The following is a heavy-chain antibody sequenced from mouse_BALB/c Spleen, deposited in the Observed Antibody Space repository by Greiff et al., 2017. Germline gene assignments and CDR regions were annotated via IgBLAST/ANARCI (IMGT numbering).Heavy chain of an antibody. J-gene: IGHJ2*01. CDR2: INSNGGST. D-gene: IGHD6-1*01. V-gene: IGHV5-6-3*01. CDR1: GFTFSSYG. Sequence: EVMLVESGGGLVQPGGSLKLSCAASGFTFSSYGMSWVRQTPDKRLELVATINSNGGSTYYPDSVKGRFTISRDNAKNTLYLQMSSLKSEDTAMYYCARDQPYYFDYWGQGTTLTVSS. CDR3: ARDQPYYFDY.